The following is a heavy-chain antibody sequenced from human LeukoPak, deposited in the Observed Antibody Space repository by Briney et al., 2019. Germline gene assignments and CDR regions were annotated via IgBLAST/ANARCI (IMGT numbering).Heavy chain of an antibody. V-gene: IGHV3-23*01. D-gene: IGHD1-26*01. J-gene: IGHJ4*02. CDR1: GFTFSSYA. CDR3: AKDHVSIGGPTRASFDY. CDR2: IRGSRVST. Sequence: GGSLRLSCAASGFTFSSYAMSWVRPAPGKGLGWVSYIRGSRVSTYDADTVKGRYTISRDNSTNTLYLQMNRLRADDTAVYYCAKDHVSIGGPTRASFDYWGRGTLVTVSS.